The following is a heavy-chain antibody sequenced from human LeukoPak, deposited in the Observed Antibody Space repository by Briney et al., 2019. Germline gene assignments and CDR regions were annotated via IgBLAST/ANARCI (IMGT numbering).Heavy chain of an antibody. CDR2: ISGSGGST. V-gene: IGHV3-23*01. D-gene: IGHD3-22*01. Sequence: GGSLRLSCAASGFTFSSYAMSWARQAPGKGLEWVSAISGSGGSTYYADSVKGRFTISRDNSKNTLYLQMNSLRAEDTAVYYCAKNSGYYDSSGYTNWGQGTLVTVSS. CDR3: AKNSGYYDSSGYTN. J-gene: IGHJ4*02. CDR1: GFTFSSYA.